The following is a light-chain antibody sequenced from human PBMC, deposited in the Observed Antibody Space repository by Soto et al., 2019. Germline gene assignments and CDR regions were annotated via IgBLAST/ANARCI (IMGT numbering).Light chain of an antibody. CDR1: SSDVGAYNY. J-gene: IGLJ2*01. Sequence: QSALTQPASVSGSPGQSITISCTGTSSDVGAYNYVSWYQQHPDKAPKFLIFDVSSRPSGVSNRFSGSKSGTTASLTISGLQAEDEADYYCASDTSSNTLIFGGGTKLTVL. V-gene: IGLV2-14*03. CDR3: ASDTSSNTLI. CDR2: DVS.